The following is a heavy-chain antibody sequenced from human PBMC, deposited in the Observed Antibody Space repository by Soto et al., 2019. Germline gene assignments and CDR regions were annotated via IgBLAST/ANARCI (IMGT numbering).Heavy chain of an antibody. D-gene: IGHD6-19*01. CDR3: ARESVAVAGTDFDY. J-gene: IGHJ4*02. CDR1: GFSFSSYG. Sequence: AGGSLRLSCAASGFSFSSYGRHWVRQAPGKGLEWVAVIWYDGSNKYYADSVKGRFTISRDNSMYTLYLQMNSLRAEDTAVYYCARESVAVAGTDFDYWGQGTLVTVSS. CDR2: IWYDGSNK. V-gene: IGHV3-33*01.